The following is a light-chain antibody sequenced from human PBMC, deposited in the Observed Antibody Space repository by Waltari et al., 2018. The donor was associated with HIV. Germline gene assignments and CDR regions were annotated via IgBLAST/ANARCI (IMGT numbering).Light chain of an antibody. CDR3: QRANTSPS. V-gene: IGKV1-12*02. Sequence: SVSASVGDTVTITCRASQAFSTWIAWYQQKPGRAPKLLIYSASTLHSGVPSRFSGSGSGPDFTLTITNLQPEDLATYYCQRANTSPSFGGGTKVEIK. CDR2: SAS. J-gene: IGKJ4*01. CDR1: QAFSTW.